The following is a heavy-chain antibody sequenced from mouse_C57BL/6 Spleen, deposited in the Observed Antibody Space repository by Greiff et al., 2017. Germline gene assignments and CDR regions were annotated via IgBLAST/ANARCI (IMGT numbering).Heavy chain of an antibody. CDR3: ARDTPDYYGSLGFAY. Sequence: EVKVVESGGGLVKPGGSLKLSCAASGFTFSSYAMSWVRQTPEKRLEWVATISDGGSYTYYPDNVKGRFTISRDNAKNNLYLQMSHLKSEDTAMYYCARDTPDYYGSLGFAYWGQGTLVTVSA. CDR1: GFTFSSYA. CDR2: ISDGGSYT. V-gene: IGHV5-4*01. D-gene: IGHD1-1*01. J-gene: IGHJ3*01.